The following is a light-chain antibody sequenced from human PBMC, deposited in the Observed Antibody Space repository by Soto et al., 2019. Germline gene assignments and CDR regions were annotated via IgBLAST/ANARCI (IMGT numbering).Light chain of an antibody. CDR3: SSYAGNDIVL. Sequence: QAVVTQPPSASGSPGQSVTISCTGTSSDVGGYTYVSWYQQHPGKAPKLLIHDVTERPSGVPDRFSGSRSDSTASLTVSGLQAEDEADYYCSSYAGNDIVLFGGGTQLTVL. CDR1: SSDVGGYTY. J-gene: IGLJ7*01. V-gene: IGLV2-8*01. CDR2: DVT.